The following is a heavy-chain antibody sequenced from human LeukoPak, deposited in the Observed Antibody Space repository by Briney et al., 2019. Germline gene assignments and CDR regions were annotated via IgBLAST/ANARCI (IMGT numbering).Heavy chain of an antibody. CDR3: ARDTDGASSEFDP. Sequence: SETLSLTCTVSGGSISSYYWSWIRQPPGKGLEWIGYIYYSGSTKYNPSLKSRVTMSLDSFRNQFSLELSSVTAADTAVYYCARDTDGASSEFDPWGQGTLVTVSS. J-gene: IGHJ5*02. D-gene: IGHD6-6*01. CDR1: GGSISSYY. V-gene: IGHV4-59*12. CDR2: IYYSGST.